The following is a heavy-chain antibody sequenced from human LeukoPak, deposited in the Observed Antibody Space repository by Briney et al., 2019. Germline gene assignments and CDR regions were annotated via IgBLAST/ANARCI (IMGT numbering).Heavy chain of an antibody. CDR1: GGSISSGNYY. D-gene: IGHD6-13*01. J-gene: IGHJ4*02. V-gene: IGHV4-61*02. CDR3: ALPILDTSSWFQFDY. CDR2: IYSSGGT. Sequence: PSQTLSLTCTVSGGSISSGNYYWSWIRQPAGKGLEWIGRIYSSGGTNYNPSLKSRVTISADTSKNQFSLKLSSVTAADTAMYYCALPILDTSSWFQFDYWGQGTLVTVSS.